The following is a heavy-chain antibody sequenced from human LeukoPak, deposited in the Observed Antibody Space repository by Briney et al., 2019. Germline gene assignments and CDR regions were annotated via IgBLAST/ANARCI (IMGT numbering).Heavy chain of an antibody. CDR3: ARFFQGIQLWLRGPSYMDV. V-gene: IGHV4-59*08. Sequence: SETLSLTCTGSGGSISSYYWSWIRQPPGQGLEWIGHIYYSGSTNYNPSLKSRDTISVDTSKNQFTLKLSSVPAADTAVYYCARFFQGIQLWLRGPSYMDVWGKGTTVTVSS. D-gene: IGHD5-18*01. J-gene: IGHJ6*03. CDR1: GGSISSYY. CDR2: IYYSGST.